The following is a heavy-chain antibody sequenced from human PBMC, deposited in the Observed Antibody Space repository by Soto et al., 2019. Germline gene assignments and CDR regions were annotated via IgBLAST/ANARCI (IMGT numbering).Heavy chain of an antibody. CDR2: ISSTTNYI. V-gene: IGHV3-21*01. J-gene: IGHJ4*02. Sequence: EVQLVESGGGLVRPGGSLRLSCAASGFTFSRYSMNWVRQAPGKGLEWVSSISSTTNYIYYADSMKGRFTVSRDNAKNSVYLDMNSLSAEATAVYYCARESEDLTSTFDYWGQGTLVTVSS. CDR3: ARESEDLTSTFDY. CDR1: GFTFSRYS.